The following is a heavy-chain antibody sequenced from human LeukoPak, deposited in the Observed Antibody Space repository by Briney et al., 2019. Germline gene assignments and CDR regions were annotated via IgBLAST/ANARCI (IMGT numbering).Heavy chain of an antibody. CDR2: INPNSGGT. Sequence: ASVKVSCKASGYTFTSYGISWVRQAPGQGLEWMGWINPNSGGTNYAQKFQGRVTMTRDTSISTAYMELSRLRSDDTAVYYCARAPLGYYYMDVWGKGTTVTVSS. V-gene: IGHV1-2*02. CDR3: ARAPLGYYYMDV. CDR1: GYTFTSYG. J-gene: IGHJ6*03. D-gene: IGHD3-3*01.